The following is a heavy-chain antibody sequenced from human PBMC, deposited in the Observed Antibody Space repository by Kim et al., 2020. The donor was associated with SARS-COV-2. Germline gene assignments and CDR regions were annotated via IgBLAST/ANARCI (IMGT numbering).Heavy chain of an antibody. D-gene: IGHD3-10*01. V-gene: IGHV4-34*13. CDR3: AREVVVRGVIIYYFDY. J-gene: IGHJ4*02. Sequence: SLKSRVTISVDTSKNQFSLRMSPVTAADTAVYYCAREVVVRGVIIYYFDYWGQGTLVTVSS.